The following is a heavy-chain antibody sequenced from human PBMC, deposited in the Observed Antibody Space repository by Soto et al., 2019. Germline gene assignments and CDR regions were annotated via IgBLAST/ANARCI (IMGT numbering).Heavy chain of an antibody. V-gene: IGHV1-2*02. CDR2: INPNSGGT. CDR1: GYTFTGYY. Sequence: ASVKVSCKASGYTFTGYYMHWVRQAPGQGLEWMGWINPNSGGTNYAQKFQGRVSMSRDTSISTVYMELNSLTSDDTAVYYCATEEARAGNNCFDCWGQGTLVTVSS. J-gene: IGHJ4*02. CDR3: ATEEARAGNNCFDC. D-gene: IGHD1-1*01.